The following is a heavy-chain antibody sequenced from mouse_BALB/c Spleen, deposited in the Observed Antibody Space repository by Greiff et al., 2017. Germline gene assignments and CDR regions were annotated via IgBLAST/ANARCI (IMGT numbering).Heavy chain of an antibody. Sequence: EVKLMESGAELVRSGASVKLSCTASGFNIKDYYMHWVKQRPEQGLEWIGWIDPENGDTEYAPKFQGKATMTADTSSNTAYLQLSSLTSEDTAVYYCNARGDDAHWYFDVWGAGTTVTVSS. J-gene: IGHJ1*01. D-gene: IGHD2-2*01. CDR2: IDPENGDT. V-gene: IGHV14-4*02. CDR3: NARGDDAHWYFDV. CDR1: GFNIKDYY.